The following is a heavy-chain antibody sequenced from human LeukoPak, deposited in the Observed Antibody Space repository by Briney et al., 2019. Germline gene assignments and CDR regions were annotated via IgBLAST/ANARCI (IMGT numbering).Heavy chain of an antibody. CDR1: GYSTSSGYY. J-gene: IGHJ4*02. Sequence: SQTLSLTCAVSGYSTSSGYYWGWIRHLPGKGLEWIASLYHSWSPYYNPSLKSRVTLSVDTSKNQFSLKMSSVSAADTAAYYCGRDRSGGYSVDYWGQGTLVTVS. V-gene: IGHV4-38-2*02. CDR3: GRDRSGGYSVDY. D-gene: IGHD1-26*01. CDR2: LYHSWSP.